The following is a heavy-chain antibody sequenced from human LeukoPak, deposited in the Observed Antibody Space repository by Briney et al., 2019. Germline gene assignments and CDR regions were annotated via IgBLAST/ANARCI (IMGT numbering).Heavy chain of an antibody. CDR2: INHSGST. CDR3: ARGRTRWVY. V-gene: IGHV4-34*01. Sequence: PSETLSLTCAVYGGSFSGHYWSWIRQPPGKGLEWIGEINHSGSTNYNPSLKSRVTISVDTSKNQFSLKPSSVTAVDTAVYYCARGRTRWVYWGQGTLVTVSS. J-gene: IGHJ4*02. D-gene: IGHD4-23*01. CDR1: GGSFSGHY.